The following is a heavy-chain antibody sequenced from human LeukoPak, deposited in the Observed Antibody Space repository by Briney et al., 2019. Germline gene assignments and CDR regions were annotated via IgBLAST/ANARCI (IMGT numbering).Heavy chain of an antibody. CDR1: GFTFNTYA. Sequence: PGGSLRLSCAASGFTFNTYAMNWVRQAPGKGLEWVSTISGSGGTTYYAGSVKGRFTISRDNSKNTLYQQMNSLRAEDTAVYYCAKYKKRYYDILTGYYLYYYYMDVWGKGTTVTVSS. CDR2: ISGSGGTT. CDR3: AKYKKRYYDILTGYYLYYYYMDV. D-gene: IGHD3-9*01. V-gene: IGHV3-23*01. J-gene: IGHJ6*03.